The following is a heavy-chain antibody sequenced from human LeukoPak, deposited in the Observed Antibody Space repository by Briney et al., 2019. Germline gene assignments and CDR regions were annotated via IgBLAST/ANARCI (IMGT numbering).Heavy chain of an antibody. CDR1: GFTFSSYE. CDR2: ISSSGSTI. J-gene: IGHJ4*02. V-gene: IGHV3-48*03. CDR3: VKGFSSSWYPASVDY. Sequence: GGSLRLSCAASGFTFSSYEMNWVRQAPGKGLEWVSYISSSGSTIYYADSVKGRFTISRDNAKNSLYLQMNSLRAEDMALYFCVKGFSSSWYPASVDYWGQGTLVTVSS. D-gene: IGHD6-13*01.